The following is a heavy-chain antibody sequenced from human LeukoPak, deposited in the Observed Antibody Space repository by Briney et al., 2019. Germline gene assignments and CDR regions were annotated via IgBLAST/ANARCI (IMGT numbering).Heavy chain of an antibody. CDR1: GFTVTTNY. CDR2: IYSGGST. CDR3: ARASRYCSTTSCYYYYYGMDV. J-gene: IGHJ6*02. Sequence: PGGSLRLSCAASGFTVTTNYMSWVRQAPGKGLEWVSVIYSGGSTYYSDSVKGRFTISRDNSKNMLSLQMNSLRAEDTAVYYCARASRYCSTTSCYYYYYGMDVWGQGTTVTVSS. D-gene: IGHD2-2*01. V-gene: IGHV3-53*01.